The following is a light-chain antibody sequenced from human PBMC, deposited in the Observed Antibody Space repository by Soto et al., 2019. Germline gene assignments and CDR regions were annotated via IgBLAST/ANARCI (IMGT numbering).Light chain of an antibody. V-gene: IGKV3-11*01. Sequence: EIVLTQSPATLSLSPGERATLSCRASQSVSSYLAWYQQKPGQAPRLLIYDASNRATGIPARFSGSGSGTNFTPTISSLEPEDFAVYYCQQRSNCPPSTFGQGTKLEIK. CDR1: QSVSSY. J-gene: IGKJ2*01. CDR3: QQRSNCPPST. CDR2: DAS.